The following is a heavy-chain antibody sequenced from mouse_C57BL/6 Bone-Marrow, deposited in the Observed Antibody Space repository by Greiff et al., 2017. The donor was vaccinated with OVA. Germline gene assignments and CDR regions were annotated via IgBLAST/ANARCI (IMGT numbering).Heavy chain of an antibody. J-gene: IGHJ4*01. CDR2: INPNNGGT. CDR3: ARRRAMDC. V-gene: IGHV1-26*01. CDR1: GYTFTDYY. Sequence: EVQLQQSGPELVKPGASVKISCKASGYTFTDYYMNWVKQSHGKSLEWIGDINPNNGGTSYNQKFKGKATLTVDKSSSTAYMELRSLTSEDSAVYYCARRRAMDCWGKGTSVTVST.